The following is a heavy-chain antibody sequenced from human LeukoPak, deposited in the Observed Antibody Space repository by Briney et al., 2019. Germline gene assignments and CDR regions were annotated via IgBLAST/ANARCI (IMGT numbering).Heavy chain of an antibody. CDR3: VRCRGTTVLTRFDN. D-gene: IGHD1-1*01. J-gene: IGHJ4*02. CDR2: IYSSGST. CDR1: GGSINNYY. V-gene: IGHV4-4*07. Sequence: PSETLSLTCTVSGGSINNYYWSWIRQPAGKGLEWIGRIYSSGSTNYNPSLKSRVTMSVDTSKNQFSVNLTSVTAADMAVYYCVRCRGTTVLTRFDNWGQGTLVTVSS.